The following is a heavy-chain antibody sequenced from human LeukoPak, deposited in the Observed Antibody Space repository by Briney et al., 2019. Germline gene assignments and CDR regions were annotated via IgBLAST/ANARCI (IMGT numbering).Heavy chain of an antibody. J-gene: IGHJ5*02. Sequence: GGSLRLSCAASGFTFSSYAMSWVRQAPGKGLEWVSAISGSGGSTYYADSVKGRFTISRDNSKNTLYLQVNSLRAEDTAVYYCAKDLRTWGYSSSSNWFDPWGQGTLVTVSS. CDR2: ISGSGGST. CDR3: AKDLRTWGYSSSSNWFDP. CDR1: GFTFSSYA. D-gene: IGHD6-13*01. V-gene: IGHV3-23*01.